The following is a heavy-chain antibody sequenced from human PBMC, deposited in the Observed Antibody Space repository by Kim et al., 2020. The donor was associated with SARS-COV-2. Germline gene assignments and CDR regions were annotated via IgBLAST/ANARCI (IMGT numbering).Heavy chain of an antibody. V-gene: IGHV7-4-1*02. CDR3: ARRTGYSSGWTDY. Sequence: ASVKVSCKASGYTFTSYAMNLGRQAPAQGLEWRGWINTNTGNPTYAQGFTGRFVFSWDTSVRTAYLQISSLKAEDTAVYYCARRTGYSSGWTDYWGQGTLVNVSS. CDR1: GYTFTSYA. D-gene: IGHD6-19*01. J-gene: IGHJ4*02. CDR2: INTNTGNP.